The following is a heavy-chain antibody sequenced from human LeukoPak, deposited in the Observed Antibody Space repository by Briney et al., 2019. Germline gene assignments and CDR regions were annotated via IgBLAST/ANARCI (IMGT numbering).Heavy chain of an antibody. CDR3: ARDRGLRATAGTRIDF. Sequence: ASVKGSCKASGYTFTSYDINWVRQATGQGLEWMGWMNPNSGNTGHAQKFQGRVTITRNTSISTAYMELSSLGSDDAALYYCARDRGLRATAGTRIDFWGQGTLVTVSS. J-gene: IGHJ4*02. CDR2: MNPNSGNT. V-gene: IGHV1-8*03. D-gene: IGHD6-13*01. CDR1: GYTFTSYD.